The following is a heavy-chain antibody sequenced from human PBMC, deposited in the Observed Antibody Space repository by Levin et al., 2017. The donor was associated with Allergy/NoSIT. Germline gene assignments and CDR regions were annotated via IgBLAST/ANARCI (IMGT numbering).Heavy chain of an antibody. Sequence: LSLTCAASGFTFDDYAMHWVRQAPGKGLEWVSGISWNSGSIGYADSVKGRFTISRDNAKNSLYLQMNSLRAEDTALYYCAKDIADYRGYYYYGMDVWGQGTTVTVSS. V-gene: IGHV3-9*01. D-gene: IGHD4-11*01. CDR3: AKDIADYRGYYYYGMDV. J-gene: IGHJ6*02. CDR2: ISWNSGSI. CDR1: GFTFDDYA.